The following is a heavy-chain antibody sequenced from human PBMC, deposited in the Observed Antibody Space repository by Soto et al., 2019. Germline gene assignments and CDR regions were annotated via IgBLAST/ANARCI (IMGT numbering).Heavy chain of an antibody. D-gene: IGHD6-6*01. CDR2: INDSGSI. CDR3: ARGGIADRLGY. CDR1: GGSFSGYY. V-gene: IGHV4-34*01. Sequence: QVQLQQWGAGLLKPSETLPLTCAVYGGSFSGYYWTWIRQSPGKGLEWIGEINDSGSISYNPSLKSRVTISVDTAKNQLSLQMDSVTAADTAVYYCARGGIADRLGYWGQGTLVTVSS. J-gene: IGHJ4*02.